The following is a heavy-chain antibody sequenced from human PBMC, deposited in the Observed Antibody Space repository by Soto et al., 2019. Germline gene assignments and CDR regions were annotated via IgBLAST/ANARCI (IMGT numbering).Heavy chain of an antibody. Sequence: QVQLVESGGGLVKPGGSLRLSCAASGFTFSDFYMTWIRQAPGKGLEWISDISSRSTYTNYSDSVKGRFTISRDNAKNSLHLQMNSLRAEDTAVYYCGRLQGTTSIDYCGQGTLVTVSS. CDR2: ISSRSTYT. CDR1: GFTFSDFY. J-gene: IGHJ4*02. V-gene: IGHV3-11*05. CDR3: GRLQGTTSIDY. D-gene: IGHD2-2*01.